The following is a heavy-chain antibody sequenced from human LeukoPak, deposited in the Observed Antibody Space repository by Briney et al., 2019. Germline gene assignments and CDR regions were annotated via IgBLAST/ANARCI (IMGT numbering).Heavy chain of an antibody. V-gene: IGHV3-21*01. CDR2: ISSSSSYI. D-gene: IGHD1/OR15-1a*01. J-gene: IGHJ4*02. CDR3: ARGWIKFLHDY. Sequence: GGSLRLSCAASGFTFSSYAMSWVRQAPGKGLEWVSSISSSSSYIYYADSVKGRFTISRDNAKNSLYLQMNSLRAEDTAVYYCARGWIKFLHDYWGQGTLVTVSS. CDR1: GFTFSSYA.